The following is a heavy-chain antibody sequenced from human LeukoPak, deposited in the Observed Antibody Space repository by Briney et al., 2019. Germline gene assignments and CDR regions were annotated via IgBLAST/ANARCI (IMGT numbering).Heavy chain of an antibody. J-gene: IGHJ4*02. CDR1: GGTFSSYA. CDR3: ARGSSGWYYFDY. CDR2: IIPIFGTA. D-gene: IGHD6-19*01. V-gene: IGHV1-69*13. Sequence: ASVKVSCKASGGTFSSYAISWVRQAPAQGLQWMGGIIPIFGTANYAQKFQGRVTITADESTSTAYMELSSLRSEDTAVYYCARGSSGWYYFDYWGQGTLVTVSS.